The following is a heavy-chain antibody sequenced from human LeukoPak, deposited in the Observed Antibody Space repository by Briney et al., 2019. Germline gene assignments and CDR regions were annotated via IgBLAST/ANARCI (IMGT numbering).Heavy chain of an antibody. CDR3: ARHDEEFGELSWFAP. CDR1: GGTFSSYA. D-gene: IGHD3-10*01. J-gene: IGHJ5*02. V-gene: IGHV1-18*01. CDR2: ISAYNGNT. Sequence: ASVKVSCKASGGTFSSYAISWVRQAPGQGLEWMGWISAYNGNTNYAQKLQGRVTMTTDIFTTTAYMELRSLGFDDTAVYYCARHDEEFGELSWFAPWGQGTLVTVSS.